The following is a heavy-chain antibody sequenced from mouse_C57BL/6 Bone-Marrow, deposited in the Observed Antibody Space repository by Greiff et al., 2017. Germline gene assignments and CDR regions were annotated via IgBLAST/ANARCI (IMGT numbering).Heavy chain of an antibody. CDR2: IDPSDSYT. D-gene: IGHD1-2*01. CDR1: GYTFTSYW. V-gene: IGHV1-59*01. CDR3: ARDYGLAY. J-gene: IGHJ3*01. Sequence: QVQLKQPGAELVRPGTSVKLSCKASGYTFTSYWMHWVKQRPGQGLEWIGVIDPSDSYTNYNQKFKGKATLTVDTSSSTAYMQLSSLTSEDSAVYYCARDYGLAYWGQGTLVTVSA.